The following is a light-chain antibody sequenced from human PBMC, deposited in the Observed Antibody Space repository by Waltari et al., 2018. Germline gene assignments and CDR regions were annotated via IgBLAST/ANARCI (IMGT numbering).Light chain of an antibody. Sequence: VLTQSPGTLSLSPGERATLSCRASQSITKNFFAWYQQKPGQAPRLLIYGASSRAAGIPDRFSGSGSGTDFTLTISRLEPEDSAVYYCQQYGSSVMHTFGQGTKLEIK. J-gene: IGKJ2*01. CDR1: QSITKNF. V-gene: IGKV3-20*01. CDR2: GAS. CDR3: QQYGSSVMHT.